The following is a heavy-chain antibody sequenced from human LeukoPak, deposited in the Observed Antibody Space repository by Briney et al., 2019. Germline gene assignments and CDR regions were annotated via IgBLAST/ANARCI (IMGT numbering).Heavy chain of an antibody. CDR2: IYYSGNA. J-gene: IGHJ5*02. V-gene: IGHV4-59*01. Sequence: SETLSLTCTVSGGSISPYYWSWIRQTPGKGLEWIGYIYYSGNANYNPSLKSRVTISVDTSKKQFSLRLSSVTAADTAVYYCARGDTTGSNYFDPWGQGTLVTVSS. D-gene: IGHD4/OR15-4a*01. CDR1: GGSISPYY. CDR3: ARGDTTGSNYFDP.